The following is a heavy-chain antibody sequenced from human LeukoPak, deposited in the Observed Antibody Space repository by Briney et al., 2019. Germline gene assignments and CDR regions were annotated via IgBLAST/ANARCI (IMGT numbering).Heavy chain of an antibody. CDR3: ARGRKRGTVRAGEDY. D-gene: IGHD4-11*01. Sequence: PSATVSLTCTVSGGSISSSSYYWSWIRQPPGKGLEWIGEINHSGSTNYNPPLKSRVTISVDTSKNQFSLKLSSVTAADTAVYYCARGRKRGTVRAGEDYWGQGTLVTVSS. CDR1: GGSISSSSYY. J-gene: IGHJ4*02. CDR2: INHSGST. V-gene: IGHV4-39*07.